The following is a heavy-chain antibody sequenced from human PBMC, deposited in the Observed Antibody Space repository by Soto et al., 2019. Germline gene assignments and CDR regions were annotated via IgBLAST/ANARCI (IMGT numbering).Heavy chain of an antibody. V-gene: IGHV3-30*18. D-gene: IGHD3-10*01. CDR2: LSYDGRKE. J-gene: IGHJ4*02. Sequence: GGSLRLSCVASGFSFSGYGMHWVRQAPGKGLEWVALLSYDGRKELYADSVKGRFAISRDNSKNTLFLHMSSLRPDDTAVYFCAKDTTDLYGAGAHLDYWGQGVLVTVSS. CDR3: AKDTTDLYGAGAHLDY. CDR1: GFSFSGYG.